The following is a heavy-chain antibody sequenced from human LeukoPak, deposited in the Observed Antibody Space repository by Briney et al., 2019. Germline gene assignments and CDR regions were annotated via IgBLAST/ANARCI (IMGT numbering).Heavy chain of an antibody. J-gene: IGHJ5*02. Sequence: GGSRRLSCVASGFTFSSYSMNWVRQAPGKGLEWVSSIGSSSSYSYYADSVKGRFTISRDNAKNSLYLQMNRLRAEDTAVYHCARANDWFDPWGQGTLVTVSS. CDR1: GFTFSSYS. CDR2: IGSSSSYS. CDR3: ARANDWFDP. V-gene: IGHV3-21*01.